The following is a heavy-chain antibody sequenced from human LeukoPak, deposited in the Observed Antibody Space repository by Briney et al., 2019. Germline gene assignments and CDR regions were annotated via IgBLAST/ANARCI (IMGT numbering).Heavy chain of an antibody. D-gene: IGHD2-2*01. Sequence: PGGSLRLSCAASGFTFSSYSMNWVRQAPGKGLEWVSSISSSSSYIYYADSVKGRFTISRDNAKNSLYLQMNSLRAEDTAVYYCASLDFRSYQNYYYGMDVWGQGTTVTVSS. CDR1: GFTFSSYS. J-gene: IGHJ6*02. V-gene: IGHV3-21*01. CDR2: ISSSSSYI. CDR3: ASLDFRSYQNYYYGMDV.